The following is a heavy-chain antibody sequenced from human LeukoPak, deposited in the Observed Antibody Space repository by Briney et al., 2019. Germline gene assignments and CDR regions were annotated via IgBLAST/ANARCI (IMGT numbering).Heavy chain of an antibody. J-gene: IGHJ4*02. V-gene: IGHV3-23*01. CDR1: GFTFSNHA. CDR2: ISASGGST. Sequence: GGSLRLSCAASGFTFSNHAMNWVRQAPGKGLEWVSSISASGGSTYYADSVKGRFTISRDNSKNTLYLQMNSLRAEDTAVYYCAKGRDGYKTYYFDYWGQGTLVTVSS. CDR3: AKGRDGYKTYYFDY. D-gene: IGHD5-24*01.